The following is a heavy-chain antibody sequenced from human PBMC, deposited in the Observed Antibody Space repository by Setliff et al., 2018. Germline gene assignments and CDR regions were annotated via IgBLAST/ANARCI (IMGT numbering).Heavy chain of an antibody. Sequence: SVKVSCKASGDSFSNYAISWVRQAPGQGPEWMGGLIPMFGTPGYAQKFQDRVTITTDESTSTAYMELNSLTSEDTAVYYCARSPALLGIVYLDPWGQGTRVTVS. CDR3: ARSPALLGIVYLDP. V-gene: IGHV1-69*05. CDR2: LIPMFGTP. J-gene: IGHJ5*02. D-gene: IGHD2-15*01. CDR1: GDSFSNYA.